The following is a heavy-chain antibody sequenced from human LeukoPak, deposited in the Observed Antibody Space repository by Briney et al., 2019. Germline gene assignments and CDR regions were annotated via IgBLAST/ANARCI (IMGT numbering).Heavy chain of an antibody. V-gene: IGHV4-34*01. CDR2: INHSGST. Sequence: PSETLSLTCAVYGGSFSGYYWSWIRQPPGKGLEWIGEINHSGSTNYNTSLKSRVTISVDTSKNQFSLKLSSVTAADTAVYYCARLNSTYYYDSSGYDYYYYYMDVWGKGTTVTVSS. D-gene: IGHD3-22*01. J-gene: IGHJ6*03. CDR1: GGSFSGYY. CDR3: ARLNSTYYYDSSGYDYYYYYMDV.